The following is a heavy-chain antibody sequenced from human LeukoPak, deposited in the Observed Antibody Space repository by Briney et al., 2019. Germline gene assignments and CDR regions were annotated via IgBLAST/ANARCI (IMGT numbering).Heavy chain of an antibody. V-gene: IGHV3-21*01. J-gene: IGHJ4*01. D-gene: IGHD5-18*01. CDR3: ARYTAAGFDD. CDR2: ISSSSSYI. Sequence: GGSLRLSCAASGFTFSSYSMNWVRQAPGEGLEWVSSISSSSSYIYYADSVKGRFTISRDNAKSSLYLQMNSLRAEDTAVYYCARYTAAGFDDWGQGTLVTVSS. CDR1: GFTFSSYS.